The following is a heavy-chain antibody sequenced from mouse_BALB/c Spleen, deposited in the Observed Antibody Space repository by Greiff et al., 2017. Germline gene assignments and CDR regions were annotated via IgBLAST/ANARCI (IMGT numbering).Heavy chain of an antibody. CDR1: GYTFTSYW. CDR2: IYPSDSYT. CDR3: TRRGYGYDIDY. J-gene: IGHJ2*01. V-gene: IGHV1-69*02. Sequence: QVQLQQPGAELVRPGASVKLSCKASGYTFTSYWINWVKQRPGQGLEWIGNIYPSDSYTNYNQKFKDKATLTVGKSSSTAYMQLSSPTSEDSAVYYCTRRGYGYDIDYWGQGTTLTVSS. D-gene: IGHD2-14*01.